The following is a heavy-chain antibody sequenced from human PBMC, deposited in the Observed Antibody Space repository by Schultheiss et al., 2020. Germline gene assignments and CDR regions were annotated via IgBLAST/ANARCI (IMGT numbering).Heavy chain of an antibody. V-gene: IGHV3-23*01. CDR2: IIGSGDTT. CDR3: AKEGGWWRDFDY. J-gene: IGHJ4*02. D-gene: IGHD2-15*01. Sequence: GESLKISCAASGFTFSSFAMHWVRQAPGKGPEWVSSIIGSGDTTYYAASVKGRFTVSRDNSKNTLYLQMNSLRAEDTALYYCAKEGGWWRDFDYWGQGTLVTVSS. CDR1: GFTFSSFA.